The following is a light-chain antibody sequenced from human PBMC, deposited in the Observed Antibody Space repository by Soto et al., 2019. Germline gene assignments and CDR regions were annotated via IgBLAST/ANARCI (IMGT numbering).Light chain of an antibody. CDR2: DAS. CDR3: QQSYRTPIT. Sequence: DIQMTQSPSSLSASVGDRVTITCRASQSISHFLAWYQQKPGKVPKLLIYDASNLGSGVPSRFSGSGSGTDFTLTISSLQPEDFATYYCQQSYRTPITFGGGTMGDIK. CDR1: QSISHF. J-gene: IGKJ4*01. V-gene: IGKV1-39*01.